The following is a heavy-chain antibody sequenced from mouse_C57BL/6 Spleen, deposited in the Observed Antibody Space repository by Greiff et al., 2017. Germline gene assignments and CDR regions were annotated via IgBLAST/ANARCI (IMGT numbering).Heavy chain of an antibody. V-gene: IGHV1-52*01. CDR1: GYTFTSYW. CDR3: ARGGFVTTVVAPDY. Sequence: QVQLQQSGAELVRPGSSVKLSCKASGYTFTSYWMHWVKQRPIQGLEWIGNIDPSDSETHYNQKFKDKATLTVDNSSSTADMQLSSLTSEDSAVYYCARGGFVTTVVAPDYWGQGTTLTVSS. D-gene: IGHD1-1*01. CDR2: IDPSDSET. J-gene: IGHJ2*01.